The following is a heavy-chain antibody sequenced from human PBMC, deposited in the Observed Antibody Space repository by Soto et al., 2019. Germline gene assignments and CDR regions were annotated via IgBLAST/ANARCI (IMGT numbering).Heavy chain of an antibody. CDR1: EFTFANAW. V-gene: IGHV3-15*01. J-gene: IGHJ6*02. D-gene: IGHD3-22*01. CDR3: TTDLYYYDSSGYPLGYYYGMDV. Sequence: GGSLRLSCAASEFTFANAWISWVRQAPGKGLEWVGRIKSKADGGTTDYAAPVKGRFTISRDDSKNTLYLQMNSLKTEDTAVYYCTTDLYYYDSSGYPLGYYYGMDVWGQGTTVTVSS. CDR2: IKSKADGGTT.